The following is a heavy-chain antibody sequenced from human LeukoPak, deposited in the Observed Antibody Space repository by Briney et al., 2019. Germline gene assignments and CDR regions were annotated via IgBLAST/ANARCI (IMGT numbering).Heavy chain of an antibody. J-gene: IGHJ5*02. CDR2: ISAYNGNT. D-gene: IGHD4-17*01. Sequence: ASVKVSCKASGYTFTSYGISWVRQAPGQGLEWMGWISAYNGNTNYAQKLQGRVTMTTDTSTSTACMELRSLRSDDTAVYYCARTTVTTSRNWFDPWGQGTLVTVSS. CDR3: ARTTVTTSRNWFDP. V-gene: IGHV1-18*01. CDR1: GYTFTSYG.